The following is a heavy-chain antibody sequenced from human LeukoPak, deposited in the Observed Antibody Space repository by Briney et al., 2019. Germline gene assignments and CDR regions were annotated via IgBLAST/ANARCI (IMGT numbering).Heavy chain of an antibody. CDR2: INHSGST. J-gene: IGHJ5*02. CDR3: ARDSGTTGEVKFDP. D-gene: IGHD3-10*01. CDR1: GGSFSGYY. V-gene: IGHV4-34*01. Sequence: SETLSLTCAVYGGSFSGYYRSWISQPPGKGLEWIGEINHSGSTNYNPSLKSRVTMSVDTSKNQFSLKLSSVTAADTAVYYCARDSGTTGEVKFDPWGQGTLVTVSS.